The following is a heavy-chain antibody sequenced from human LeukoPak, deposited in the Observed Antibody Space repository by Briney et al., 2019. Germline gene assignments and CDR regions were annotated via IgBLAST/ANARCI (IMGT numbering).Heavy chain of an antibody. Sequence: PGGSMRLSCAASGFTFSSYGMHWVRQAPGKGLEWMAFIRYDGSSKYYGDYVKGGFTIARDNSKNTLYLQMDSLRSEDTAVYYCAKDVSSSSVSDYWGQGTLVTVSS. D-gene: IGHD6-6*01. CDR3: AKDVSSSSVSDY. V-gene: IGHV3-30*02. J-gene: IGHJ4*02. CDR2: IRYDGSSK. CDR1: GFTFSSYG.